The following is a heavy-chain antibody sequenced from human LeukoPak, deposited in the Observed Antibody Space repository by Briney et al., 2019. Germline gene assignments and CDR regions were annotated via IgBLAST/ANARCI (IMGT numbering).Heavy chain of an antibody. J-gene: IGHJ4*02. CDR2: IKQDGSEK. CDR1: GFTFSTYW. Sequence: GGSLRLSCGPSGFTFSTYWMSWVRQAPGKGLEWVANIKQDGSEKYYVDSVKGRFTISRDNAKNSLYLQMNSLRAEDTAVYYCARVTSGLDYWGQGTLVTVSS. CDR3: ARVTSGLDY. V-gene: IGHV3-7*01.